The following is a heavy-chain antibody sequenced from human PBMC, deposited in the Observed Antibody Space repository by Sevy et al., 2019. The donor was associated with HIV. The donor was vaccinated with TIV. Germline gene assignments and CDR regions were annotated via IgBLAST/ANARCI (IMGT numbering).Heavy chain of an antibody. CDR2: IKQDESEK. CDR1: GFTFSTYW. J-gene: IGHJ4*02. Sequence: GGSLRLSCAASGFTFSTYWMHWVRQAPGKGLEWVANIKQDESEKYYVASVKGRFTISGDNANNSLYLQMNSLRPGDTAVYYCARGNSGSFDYWGQGTLVTVSS. CDR3: ARGNSGSFDY. V-gene: IGHV3-7*04. D-gene: IGHD3-22*01.